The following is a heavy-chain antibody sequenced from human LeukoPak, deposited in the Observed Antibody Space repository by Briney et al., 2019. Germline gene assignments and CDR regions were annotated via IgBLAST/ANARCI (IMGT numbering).Heavy chain of an antibody. V-gene: IGHV3-21*01. D-gene: IGHD3-3*01. Sequence: GGSLRLSCAASGFTFSIYSMNWVRQAPGKGLEWVSSISSSSSYIYYADSVKGRFTISRDNAKNSLYLQMNSLRAEDTAVYYCARDEDDFWSGYYYGMDVWGQGTTVTVSS. CDR3: ARDEDDFWSGYYYGMDV. CDR1: GFTFSIYS. J-gene: IGHJ6*02. CDR2: ISSSSSYI.